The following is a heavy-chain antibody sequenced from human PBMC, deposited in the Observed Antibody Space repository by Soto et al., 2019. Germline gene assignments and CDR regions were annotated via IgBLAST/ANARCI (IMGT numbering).Heavy chain of an antibody. CDR1: GGSFSGYY. Sequence: QVQLQQWGAGLLKPSETLSLTCAVYGGSFSGYYWSWIRQPPGKGLEWIGEINHSGSTNYNPSLXXXXXXXXXXXXXXXXXXXXXXXAADTAVYYCARRVGADAFDYWGQGTLVTVSS. D-gene: IGHD1-26*01. V-gene: IGHV4-34*01. J-gene: IGHJ4*02. CDR2: INHSGST. CDR3: ARRVGADAFDY.